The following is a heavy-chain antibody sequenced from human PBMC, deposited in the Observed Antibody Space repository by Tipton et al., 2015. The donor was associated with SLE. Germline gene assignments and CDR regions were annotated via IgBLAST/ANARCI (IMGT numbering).Heavy chain of an antibody. CDR1: GDSIRHMY. Sequence: TLSLTCTVSGDSIRHMYWSWIRQPPGKGLEWIGHIYTSGSTHYSPSLESRVTMSVETSKNQFSLKLSSVTAADTAVYYCASPNSGRWYYFDYWGQGTLVTVSS. D-gene: IGHD2-15*01. CDR3: ASPNSGRWYYFDY. CDR2: IYTSGST. V-gene: IGHV4-4*07. J-gene: IGHJ4*02.